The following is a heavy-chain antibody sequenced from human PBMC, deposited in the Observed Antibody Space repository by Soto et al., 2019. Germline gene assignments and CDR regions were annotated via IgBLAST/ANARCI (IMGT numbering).Heavy chain of an antibody. J-gene: IGHJ5*02. CDR2: ISETGGST. V-gene: IGHV3-23*01. CDR3: AKDARPSS. CDR1: GFAFSSYA. Sequence: GGSLRLSSAASGFAFSSYAMSWVRQAPGKGLEWVSTISETGGSTYYTDSVKGRFTISRDTSKNMLYLQMNSLRAEDTALYYCAKDARPSSWGQGTLVTVSS.